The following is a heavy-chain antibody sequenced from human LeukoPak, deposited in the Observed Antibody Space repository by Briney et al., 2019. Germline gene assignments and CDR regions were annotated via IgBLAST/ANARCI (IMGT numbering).Heavy chain of an antibody. CDR1: GYTFTSYG. Sequence: ASVKVSCKASGYTFTSYGISWVRQATGQGLEWMGWISAYNGNTNYAQKLQGRVTMTTDTSTSTAYMELRSLRSDDTAVYYCAREDRDYYYYGMDVWGQGTTVTVSS. CDR3: AREDRDYYYYGMDV. CDR2: ISAYNGNT. V-gene: IGHV1-18*01. J-gene: IGHJ6*02.